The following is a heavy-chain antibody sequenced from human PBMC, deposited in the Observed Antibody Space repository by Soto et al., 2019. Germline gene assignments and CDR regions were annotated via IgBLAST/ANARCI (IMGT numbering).Heavy chain of an antibody. CDR2: TYYRLEWYN. D-gene: IGHD3-22*01. J-gene: IGHJ5*02. CDR1: GDSVSSNSAA. V-gene: IGHV6-1*01. CDR3: ARDRGYYSPFDP. Sequence: PSQTLSLTCVISGDSVSSNSAAWNWIRQSPSRGLEWLGRTYYRLEWYNEYAVSVKSRITINPDTSKNQFPLQLNSVTPDDTAVYYCARDRGYYSPFDPWGQGTLVTVSS.